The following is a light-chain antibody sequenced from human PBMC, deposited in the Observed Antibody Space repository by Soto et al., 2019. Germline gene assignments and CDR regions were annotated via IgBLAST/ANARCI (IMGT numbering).Light chain of an antibody. J-gene: IGLJ1*01. CDR1: SSDVGGYNY. Sequence: QSVLTQPASVSGSPGQSITISCTGTSSDVGGYNYVSWYQQHPGKAPKLMIYEVSYRPSGVSNRLSGSKSGNTASLTISGLQAEDEADYYCTSYTSSSTDYVFGTGTKVTVL. V-gene: IGLV2-14*01. CDR2: EVS. CDR3: TSYTSSSTDYV.